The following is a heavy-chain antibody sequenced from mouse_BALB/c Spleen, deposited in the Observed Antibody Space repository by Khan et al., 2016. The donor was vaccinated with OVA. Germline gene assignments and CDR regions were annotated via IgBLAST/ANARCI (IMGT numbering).Heavy chain of an antibody. CDR1: GYTFTDYE. V-gene: IGHV1-15*01. CDR2: IDPETGGT. D-gene: IGHD1-1*01. J-gene: IGHJ1*01. Sequence: QVQLQQPGAELVRPGASVTLSCKASGYTFTDYEVHWVKQTPVHGLEWIGVIDPETGGTAYNQKFKGKATLTADKSSSTAYMELRSLTSEDSAIYYCTRDGSTYGWYIDVWGAGTTVTVSS. CDR3: TRDGSTYGWYIDV.